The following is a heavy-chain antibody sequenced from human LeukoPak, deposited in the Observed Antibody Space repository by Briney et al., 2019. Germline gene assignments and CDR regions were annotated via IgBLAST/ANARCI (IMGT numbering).Heavy chain of an antibody. CDR1: GYSFITYW. D-gene: IGHD6-19*01. CDR2: IYPGDSDT. CDR3: ARRQTSGAVGMGV. J-gene: IGHJ6*02. V-gene: IGHV5-51*01. Sequence: GASLKISCKGSGYSFITYWIGWVRQLPGKGLEWMGIIYPGDSDTRYSPSFQGQVTISADKSISTAYLQWSSLKASDTAMYYCARRQTSGAVGMGVWGQGTTVTVSS.